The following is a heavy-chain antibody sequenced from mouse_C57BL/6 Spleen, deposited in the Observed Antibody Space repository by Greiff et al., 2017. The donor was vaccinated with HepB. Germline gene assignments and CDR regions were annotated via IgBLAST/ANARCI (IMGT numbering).Heavy chain of an antibody. D-gene: IGHD3-2*02. CDR2: ISSGGSYT. J-gene: IGHJ2*01. CDR3: ARQGSSGFDY. V-gene: IGHV5-6*01. CDR1: GFTFSSYG. Sequence: DVQLVESGGDLVKPGGSLKLSCAASGFTFSSYGMSWVRQTPDKRLEWVATISSGGSYTYYPDSVKGRFTISRDNAKNTLYLQMSSLKSEDTAMYYCARQGSSGFDYWGQGTTLTVSS.